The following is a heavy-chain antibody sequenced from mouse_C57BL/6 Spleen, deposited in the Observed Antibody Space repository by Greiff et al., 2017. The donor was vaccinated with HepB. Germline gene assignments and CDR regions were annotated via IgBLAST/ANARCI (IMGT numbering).Heavy chain of an antibody. V-gene: IGHV1-55*01. D-gene: IGHD1-3*01. CDR2: IYPGSGST. CDR1: GYTFTSYW. J-gene: IGHJ2*01. CDR3: ARWDYPPKGFDY. Sequence: QVQLQQPGAELVKPGASVKMSCKASGYTFTSYWITWVKQRPGQGLEWIGDIYPGSGSTNYNEKFKSKATLTVDTSSSTAYMQLSSLTSEDSAVYYCARWDYPPKGFDYWGQGTTLTVSS.